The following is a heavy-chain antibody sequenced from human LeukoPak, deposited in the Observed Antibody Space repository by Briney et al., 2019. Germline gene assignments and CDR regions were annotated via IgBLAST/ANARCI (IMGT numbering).Heavy chain of an antibody. D-gene: IGHD3-10*01. CDR3: VGYGSGSYYHYYMDV. Sequence: GGSLRLSCAASGFTFSSYGMHWVRQAPGKGLEWVAVISYDGSNKYYADSVKGRFTISRDNSKNTLYLQMNSLRAEDTAVYYCVGYGSGSYYHYYMDVWGKGTSVTVSS. CDR2: ISYDGSNK. CDR1: GFTFSSYG. J-gene: IGHJ6*03. V-gene: IGHV3-30*03.